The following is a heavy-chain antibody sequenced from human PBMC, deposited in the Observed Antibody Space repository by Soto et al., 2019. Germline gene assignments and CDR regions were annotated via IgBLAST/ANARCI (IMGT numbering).Heavy chain of an antibody. Sequence: GGSLRLSCAASGFTFSSYEMNWVRQAPGKGLEWVSYISSSGSTIYYADSVKGRFAISRDNAKNSLYLQMNSLRAEDTAVYYCARVYKFVYGMDVWGQGTTVTVSS. J-gene: IGHJ6*02. CDR3: ARVYKFVYGMDV. CDR2: ISSSGSTI. D-gene: IGHD1-20*01. CDR1: GFTFSSYE. V-gene: IGHV3-48*03.